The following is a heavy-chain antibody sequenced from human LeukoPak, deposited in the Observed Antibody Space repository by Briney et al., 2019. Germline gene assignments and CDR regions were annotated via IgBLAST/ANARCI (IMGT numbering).Heavy chain of an antibody. V-gene: IGHV3-11*06. CDR3: ARSRGSSRGPDY. CDR2: ISSSSSYT. D-gene: IGHD2/OR15-2a*01. Sequence: GGSLRLSYAASGFTFSDYYMSWIRQAPGKGLEWVSYISSSSSYTNYADSVKGRFTISRDNAKNSLYLQMNSLRAEDTAVYYCARSRGSSRGPDYWGQGTLVTVSS. CDR1: GFTFSDYY. J-gene: IGHJ4*02.